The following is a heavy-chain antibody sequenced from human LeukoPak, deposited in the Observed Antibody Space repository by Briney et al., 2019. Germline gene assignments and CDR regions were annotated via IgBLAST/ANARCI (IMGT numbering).Heavy chain of an antibody. V-gene: IGHV4-4*07. Sequence: SETLSLTCTVSGASISSYYYNWIRQTAGGGLEWVGRLYISGSTDYNPSLKSRVTISVDTSNNQFSLKLNSVTAADTAVYFCARDLSGSLYFDYWGQGVLVTVSS. CDR2: LYISGST. CDR3: ARDLSGSLYFDY. J-gene: IGHJ4*02. D-gene: IGHD3-10*01. CDR1: GASISSYY.